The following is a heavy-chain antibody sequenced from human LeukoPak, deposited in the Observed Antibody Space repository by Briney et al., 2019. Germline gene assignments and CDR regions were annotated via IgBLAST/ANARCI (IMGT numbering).Heavy chain of an antibody. V-gene: IGHV3-21*01. D-gene: IGHD6-25*01. CDR3: AKVGAGSGDFDY. Sequence: GGSLRLSCAASGFTFSSYSMNWVRQAPGKGLEWVSSISSSSSYIYYADSVKGRFTISRDNAKNSLYLQMNSLRAEDTAVYYCAKVGAGSGDFDYWGQGTLVTVSS. J-gene: IGHJ4*02. CDR2: ISSSSSYI. CDR1: GFTFSSYS.